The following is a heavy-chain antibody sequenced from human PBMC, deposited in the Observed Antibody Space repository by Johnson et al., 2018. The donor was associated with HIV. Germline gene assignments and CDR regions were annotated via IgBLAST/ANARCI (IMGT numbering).Heavy chain of an antibody. CDR2: ISSSSSTI. V-gene: IGHV3-48*01. CDR3: AKDTVTTLVREAAFDI. Sequence: VQLVESGGGLVQPGGSLRLSCAASGFTFSSYDMHWVRQATGKGLEWVSYISSSSSTIYYADSVKGRFTISRDNAKNSLYLQMNSLRAEDTALYYCAKDTVTTLVREAAFDIWGQGTMVTVSS. D-gene: IGHD4-23*01. J-gene: IGHJ3*02. CDR1: GFTFSSYD.